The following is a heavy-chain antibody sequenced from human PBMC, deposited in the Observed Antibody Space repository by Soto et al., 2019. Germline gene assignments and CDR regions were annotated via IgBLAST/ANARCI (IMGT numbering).Heavy chain of an antibody. J-gene: IGHJ4*02. CDR1: GGSISSYY. D-gene: IGHD3-3*02. Sequence: PSETLSLTCTVSGGSISSYYWSWIRQPPGKGLEWIGYIYYSGSTNYNPSLKSRVTISVDTSKNQFSLKLSSVTAADTAVYYCARREGHGLAFDYWGQGTLVTVS. V-gene: IGHV4-59*08. CDR3: ARREGHGLAFDY. CDR2: IYYSGST.